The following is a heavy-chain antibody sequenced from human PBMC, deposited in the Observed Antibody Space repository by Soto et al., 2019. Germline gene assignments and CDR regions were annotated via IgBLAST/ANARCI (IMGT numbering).Heavy chain of an antibody. D-gene: IGHD6-13*01. V-gene: IGHV3-23*01. CDR3: AKDAGGAAAGGGGWFDP. J-gene: IGHJ5*02. CDR2: ISGSGGST. Sequence: EVQLLESGGGLVQPGGSLRLSCAASGFTFSSYAMSWVRQAPGKGLEWVSAISGSGGSTYYADSVKGRFTISRDNSKNTLYLQMNSLRAEGTAVYYCAKDAGGAAAGGGGWFDPWGQGTLVTVSS. CDR1: GFTFSSYA.